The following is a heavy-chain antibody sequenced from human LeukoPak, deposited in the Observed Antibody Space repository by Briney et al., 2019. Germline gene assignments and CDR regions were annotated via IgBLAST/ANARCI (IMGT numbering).Heavy chain of an antibody. J-gene: IGHJ4*02. V-gene: IGHV4-59*01. D-gene: IGHD4-17*01. CDR3: ARYGDYVFDL. CDR1: GGSISSYY. CDR2: IYYSGST. Sequence: SETLSLTCTVSGGSISSYYWSWIRQPPGKGLEWIGYIYYSGSTIYNPSLKSRVTISVDTSKNQFSLKLSSVTAADTAVYYRARYGDYVFDLWGQGTLVTVSS.